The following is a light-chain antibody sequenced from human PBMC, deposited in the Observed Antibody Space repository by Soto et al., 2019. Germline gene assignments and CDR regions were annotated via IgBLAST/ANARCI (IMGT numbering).Light chain of an antibody. Sequence: QSALTQPASVSGSPGQSSTISCAGTSSDVGSYNFVSWYQQHPGRAPKLMIYEVTKRPSGVSSRFSGSKSGNTASLTISGLQAEDEADYYCCSYAGTSSYVFGTGTKVTVL. CDR3: CSYAGTSSYV. J-gene: IGLJ1*01. CDR1: SSDVGSYNF. CDR2: EVT. V-gene: IGLV2-23*02.